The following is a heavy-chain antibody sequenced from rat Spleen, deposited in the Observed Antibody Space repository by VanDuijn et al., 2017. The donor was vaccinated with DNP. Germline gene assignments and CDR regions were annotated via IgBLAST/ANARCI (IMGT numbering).Heavy chain of an antibody. V-gene: IGHV5-25*01. Sequence: EVQLVESGGGLVQPGRSLKLSCAASGFTFSNCDMAWVRQAPTKGLEWVASISTSGTNTYYRDSVKGRLTISRDNAKSTLYLQMDSLRSEDTATYYCARGEGYCFAYWGQGTLVTVSS. CDR2: ISTSGTNT. CDR1: GFTFSNCD. D-gene: IGHD4-3*01. J-gene: IGHJ3*01. CDR3: ARGEGYCFAY.